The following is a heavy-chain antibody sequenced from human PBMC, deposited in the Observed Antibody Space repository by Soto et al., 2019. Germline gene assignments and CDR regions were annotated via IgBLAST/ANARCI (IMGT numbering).Heavy chain of an antibody. CDR1: GDSISSSSQY. Sequence: ETLSLTCSVSGDSISSSSQYWGWIRQPPGKGLEWIGSIHYSGTSYYNPSLKSRVTIFVDTSKNQLSLKLSSVTAADTAVYYCARHWIAGSSIPWGQGTVVTVSS. CDR3: ARHWIAGSSIP. V-gene: IGHV4-39*01. J-gene: IGHJ5*02. CDR2: IHYSGTS. D-gene: IGHD2-21*01.